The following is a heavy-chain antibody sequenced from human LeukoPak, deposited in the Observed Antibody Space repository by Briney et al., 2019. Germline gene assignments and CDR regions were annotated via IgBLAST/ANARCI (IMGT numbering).Heavy chain of an antibody. D-gene: IGHD3-22*01. CDR1: GYTFTSYG. Sequence: ASVKVSCKXSGYTFTSYGISWVRQAPGQGLEWMGWISAYNGNTNYAQKLQGRVTMTTGTSTSTAYMELRSLRSDDTAVYYCARVDDSSGYSYYFDYWGQGTLVTVSS. V-gene: IGHV1-18*01. J-gene: IGHJ4*02. CDR3: ARVDDSSGYSYYFDY. CDR2: ISAYNGNT.